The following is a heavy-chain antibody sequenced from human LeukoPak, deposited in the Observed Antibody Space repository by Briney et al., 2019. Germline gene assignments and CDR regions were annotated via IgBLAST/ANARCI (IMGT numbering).Heavy chain of an antibody. CDR2: INPSGGST. CDR3: ARERRLNYYGSGPARWFDP. CDR1: GYTFTSYY. D-gene: IGHD3-10*01. V-gene: IGHV1-46*01. Sequence: ASVKVSCKASGYTFTSYYMHWVRQAPGQGLEWMGIINPSGGSTSYAQKFQGRVTMTRDTSTSTVYMELSSLRSEDTAVYYSARERRLNYYGSGPARWFDPWGQGTLVTVSS. J-gene: IGHJ5*02.